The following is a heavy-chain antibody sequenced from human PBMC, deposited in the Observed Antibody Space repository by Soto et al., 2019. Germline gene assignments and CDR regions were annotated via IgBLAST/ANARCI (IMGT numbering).Heavy chain of an antibody. V-gene: IGHV1-18*04. J-gene: IGHJ5*02. D-gene: IGHD1-26*01. CDR3: ARGVRGSHLSSGWFDP. CDR1: GYTFTSYG. CDR2: ISAYNGNT. Sequence: ASVKVSCKASGYTFTSYGISWVRQAPGQGLEWMGWISAYNGNTNYAQKLQGRVTMTTDTSTSTAYMELRSLRSDDTAVYYCARGVRGSHLSSGWFDPSGPGTLVIVSS.